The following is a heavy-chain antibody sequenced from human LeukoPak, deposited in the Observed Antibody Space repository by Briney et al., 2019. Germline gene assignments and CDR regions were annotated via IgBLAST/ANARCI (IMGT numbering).Heavy chain of an antibody. D-gene: IGHD3-10*01. CDR2: ITDSGGST. CDR3: AKDLPYGSGSYYDY. J-gene: IGHJ4*02. V-gene: IGHV3-23*01. CDR1: GFTFSTYA. Sequence: GGSLRLSCAASGFTFSTYAMSWVRQAPGKGLEWVSGITDSGGSTYYADSVKGRFTISRDNSKNTLYLQMNSLRAEDTAVYYCAKDLPYGSGSYYDYWGQGTLVTVSS.